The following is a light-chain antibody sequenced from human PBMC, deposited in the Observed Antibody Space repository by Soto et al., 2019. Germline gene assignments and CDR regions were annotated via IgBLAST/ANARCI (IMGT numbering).Light chain of an antibody. V-gene: IGLV4-60*02. CDR1: SGHSSYI. Sequence: QCVLTQSSSASASLGSSVKLTCTLSSGHSSYIIAWHQQQPGKAPRYLMKVEGSGSYNKGSGVPDRFSGSSSGADRYLTISNLQFADEADYYCETWDRNTRVFGGGTKVTVL. CDR3: ETWDRNTRV. J-gene: IGLJ3*02. CDR2: VEGSGSY.